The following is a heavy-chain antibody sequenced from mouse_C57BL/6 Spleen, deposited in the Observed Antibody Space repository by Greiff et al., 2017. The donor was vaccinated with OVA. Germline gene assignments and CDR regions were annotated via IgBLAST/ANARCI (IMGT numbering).Heavy chain of an antibody. J-gene: IGHJ2*01. Sequence: VQLQQSGPELVKPGASVKMSCKASGYTFTDYNMHWVKQSHGKSLEWIGYINPNNGGTSYNQKFKGKATLTVNKSSSTAYMELRSLTSEDSAVYYCARGGSRGPYFDYWGQGTTLTVSS. CDR1: GYTFTDYN. V-gene: IGHV1-22*01. D-gene: IGHD1-1*01. CDR3: ARGGSRGPYFDY. CDR2: INPNNGGT.